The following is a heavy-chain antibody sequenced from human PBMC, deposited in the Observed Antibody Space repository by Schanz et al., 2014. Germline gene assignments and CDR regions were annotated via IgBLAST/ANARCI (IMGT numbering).Heavy chain of an antibody. CDR1: GGSISSGAYS. CDR3: ARDRGMTTSDYYYGMDV. J-gene: IGHJ6*02. Sequence: QVQLQESGPRLVKPSQTLSLTCTVSGGSISSGAYSWSWIRQPPGKRPEWIGYIYSSGSTYYNPPLKSRVSMSIDTSKNQFPLKLSSVTAADTAVFYCARDRGMTTSDYYYGMDVWGQGTTVTVSS. V-gene: IGHV4-30-4*07. D-gene: IGHD4-17*01. CDR2: IYSSGST.